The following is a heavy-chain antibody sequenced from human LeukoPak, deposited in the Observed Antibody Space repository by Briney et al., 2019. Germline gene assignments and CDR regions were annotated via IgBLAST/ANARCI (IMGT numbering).Heavy chain of an antibody. D-gene: IGHD3-22*01. CDR3: ARGNYYDSSGYSVFDY. Sequence: ASVKVSCKASGGTFSSYTISWVRQAPGQGLEWMGRIIPILGIANYAQKFQGRVTITTDESTSTAYMELSSLRSEDTAVYYCARGNYYDSSGYSVFDYWGQGTLVTASS. J-gene: IGHJ4*02. CDR1: GGTFSSYT. V-gene: IGHV1-69*16. CDR2: IIPILGIA.